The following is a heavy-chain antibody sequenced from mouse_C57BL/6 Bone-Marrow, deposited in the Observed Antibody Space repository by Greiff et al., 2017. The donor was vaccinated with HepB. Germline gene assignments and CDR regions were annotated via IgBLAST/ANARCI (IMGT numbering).Heavy chain of an antibody. V-gene: IGHV3-6*01. Sequence: ESGPGLVKPSQSLSLTCSVTGYSITSGYYWNWIRQFPGNKLEWMGYISYDGSNNYKPSLKNRISITRDTSKNQFFLKLNSVTTEDTATYYCASYDYDGFAYWGQGTLVTVSA. D-gene: IGHD2-4*01. CDR2: ISYDGSN. CDR3: ASYDYDGFAY. CDR1: GYSITSGYY. J-gene: IGHJ3*01.